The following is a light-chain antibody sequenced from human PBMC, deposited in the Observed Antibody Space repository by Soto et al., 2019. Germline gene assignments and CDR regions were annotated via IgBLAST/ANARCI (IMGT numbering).Light chain of an antibody. Sequence: EIVLTQSPGTLSLSPGERAALSCRASQSITSAYLAWYQQKPGQAPRLLIYGASTRATGIPDRFRGSGSGTDFALTISRLEPEDFAVYYCHQYNTSPWTFGQGTKVELK. CDR1: QSITSAY. J-gene: IGKJ1*01. CDR3: HQYNTSPWT. V-gene: IGKV3-20*01. CDR2: GAS.